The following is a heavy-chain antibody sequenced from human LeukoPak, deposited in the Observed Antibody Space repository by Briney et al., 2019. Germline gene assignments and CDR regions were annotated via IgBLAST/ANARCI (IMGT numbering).Heavy chain of an antibody. V-gene: IGHV3-9*01. CDR2: ISWNSGSI. J-gene: IGHJ6*02. Sequence: GGSLRLSCAASGFTFDDYAMHWVRQAPGKGLEWVSGISWNSGSIGFADSVKGRFTISRDNAKNSLYLQMNSLRAEDTALYYCAKTIPYCSSTSCYLKHYYYYYGMDVWGQGTTVTVSS. CDR3: AKTIPYCSSTSCYLKHYYYYYGMDV. D-gene: IGHD2-2*01. CDR1: GFTFDDYA.